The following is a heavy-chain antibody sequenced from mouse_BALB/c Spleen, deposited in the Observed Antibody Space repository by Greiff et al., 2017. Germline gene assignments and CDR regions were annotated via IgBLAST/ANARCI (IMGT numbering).Heavy chain of an antibody. CDR2: ISYDGSN. Sequence: ESGPGLVKPSQSLSLTCSVTGYSITSGYYWNLIRQFPGNKLEWMGYISYDGSNNYNPSLKNRISITRYTSKNQFFLKLNSVTTEDTATYYCADMITTSYAMDYWGQGTSVTVSS. V-gene: IGHV3-6*02. D-gene: IGHD2-4*01. CDR3: ADMITTSYAMDY. J-gene: IGHJ4*01. CDR1: GYSITSGYY.